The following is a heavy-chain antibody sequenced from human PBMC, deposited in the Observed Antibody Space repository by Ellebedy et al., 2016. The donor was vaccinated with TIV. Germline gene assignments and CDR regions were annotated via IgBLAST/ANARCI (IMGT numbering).Heavy chain of an antibody. Sequence: GESLKISCAASGFSFRSYWMGWVRQAPGKGLEWVANIYQDGSDQYYVDSVKGRFTISRDNANKSLFLQMNSLRVEETAVYYCARRGSYGDYAVQVNSWFDTWGQGTLVTVSP. D-gene: IGHD4-17*01. CDR3: ARRGSYGDYAVQVNSWFDT. V-gene: IGHV3-7*01. CDR2: IYQDGSDQ. J-gene: IGHJ5*02. CDR1: GFSFRSYW.